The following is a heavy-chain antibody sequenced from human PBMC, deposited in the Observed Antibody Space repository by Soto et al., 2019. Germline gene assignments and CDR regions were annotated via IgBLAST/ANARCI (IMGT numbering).Heavy chain of an antibody. CDR2: FDPEDGET. CDR1: GYTLTELS. Sequence: ASVKVSCKVSGYTLTELSMHWVRQAPGKGLEWMGGFDPEDGETIYAQKFQGRVTMTEDTSTDTAYMELSSLRSEDTAVYYCATEVGYSYGYAISYYYYGMDVWGQGTTVTVSS. D-gene: IGHD5-18*01. J-gene: IGHJ6*02. CDR3: ATEVGYSYGYAISYYYYGMDV. V-gene: IGHV1-24*01.